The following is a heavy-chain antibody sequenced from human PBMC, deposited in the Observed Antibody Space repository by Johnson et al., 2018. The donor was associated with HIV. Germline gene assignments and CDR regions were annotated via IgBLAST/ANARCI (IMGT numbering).Heavy chain of an antibody. CDR3: ASLSGRYCSGGSCPLGAFDI. CDR2: IKSKTDGGTT. Sequence: VQLVESGGGLVKPGGSLRLSCAASGFTFSNAWMSWVRQAPGKGLEWVGRIKSKTDGGTTDYAAPVKGRFFISRDDSKNTLYLQMNSLRAEDTAVYYCASLSGRYCSGGSCPLGAFDIWGQGTMVTVSS. CDR1: GFTFSNAW. J-gene: IGHJ3*02. V-gene: IGHV3-15*01. D-gene: IGHD2-15*01.